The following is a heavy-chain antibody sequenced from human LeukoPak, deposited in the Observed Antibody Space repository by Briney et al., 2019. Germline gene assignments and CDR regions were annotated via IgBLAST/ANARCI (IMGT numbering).Heavy chain of an antibody. CDR2: IQKDESDK. J-gene: IGHJ5*02. Sequence: GGSLRLSCAASGFTFSPHWMSWFRKAPGKGLDWVALIQKDESDKYYVDSVKGRFTISRDNAKNSLYLQMNSLRAEDTAVYYCAREVYSGYDGNWFDPWGQGTLVTVSS. V-gene: IGHV3-7*01. CDR3: AREVYSGYDGNWFDP. CDR1: GFTFSPHW. D-gene: IGHD5-12*01.